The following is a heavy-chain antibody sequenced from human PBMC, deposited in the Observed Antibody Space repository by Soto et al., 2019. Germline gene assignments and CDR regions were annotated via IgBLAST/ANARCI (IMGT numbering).Heavy chain of an antibody. CDR1: GYTFTSYD. CDR2: MNPNSGNT. CDR3: ARGTYYDFWSGHYYYGMDV. V-gene: IGHV1-8*01. D-gene: IGHD3-3*01. Sequence: ASVKVSCKASGYTFTSYDINWVRQATGQGREWMGWMNPNSGNTGYAQKFQGRVTMTRNTSISTAYMELSSLRSEDTAVYYCARGTYYDFWSGHYYYGMDVWGQGTTVTAP. J-gene: IGHJ6*02.